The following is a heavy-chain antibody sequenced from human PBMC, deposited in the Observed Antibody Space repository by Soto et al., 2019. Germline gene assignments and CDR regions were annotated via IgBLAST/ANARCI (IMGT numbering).Heavy chain of an antibody. CDR1: GFTFSSYG. D-gene: IGHD3-10*01. CDR2: IWYDGSNK. CDR3: ARLTGSGSYITHSFGV. Sequence: GGSLRLSCAASGFTFSSYGMHWVRQAPGKGLEWVAVIWYDGSNKYYADSVRGRFTISRDNSKNTLYLQMNSLRAEDTAVYYCARLTGSGSYITHSFGVWGQGTTVTVSS. V-gene: IGHV3-33*01. J-gene: IGHJ6*02.